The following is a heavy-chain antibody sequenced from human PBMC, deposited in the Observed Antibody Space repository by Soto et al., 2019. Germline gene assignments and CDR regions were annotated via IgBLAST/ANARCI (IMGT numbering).Heavy chain of an antibody. V-gene: IGHV4-34*01. J-gene: IGHJ2*01. CDR2: INHSGST. D-gene: IGHD4-17*01. Sequence: PSETLSLTCAVYGGSFSGYYWTWIRQPPGTGLEWIGEINHSGSTNYNPSLKSRITISVDTSKNQFSLKLNSVTAADTAVYYCARLMGFTVTTYNRGFDLWGRGTLVTVSS. CDR1: GGSFSGYY. CDR3: ARLMGFTVTTYNRGFDL.